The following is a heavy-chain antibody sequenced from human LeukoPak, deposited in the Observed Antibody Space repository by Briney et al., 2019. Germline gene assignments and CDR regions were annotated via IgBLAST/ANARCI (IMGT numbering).Heavy chain of an antibody. D-gene: IGHD4-23*01. CDR1: GGTFSSYA. J-gene: IGHJ2*01. V-gene: IGHV1-69*04. Sequence: GASVKVSCKASGGTFSSYAISWVRQAPGQGLEWMGRIIPILGIANYAQKFQGRVTITADKSTSTAYMELSSLRSEDTAVYYCARADYGGNSDYWYFDLWGRGTLVTVSS. CDR2: IIPILGIA. CDR3: ARADYGGNSDYWYFDL.